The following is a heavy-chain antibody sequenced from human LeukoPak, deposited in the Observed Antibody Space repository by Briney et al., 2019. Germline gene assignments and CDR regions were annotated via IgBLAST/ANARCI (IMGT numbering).Heavy chain of an antibody. J-gene: IGHJ6*02. CDR2: ISSSSSYI. D-gene: IGHD6-25*01. Sequence: PGGSLRLSCAASGFTFSSYSMNWVRQAPGKGLEWVSSISSSSSYIYYADSVKGRFTIFRDNAKNSLYLQMNSLRAEDTAVYYCARDVSADWGMDVWGQGTTVTVSS. CDR3: ARDVSADWGMDV. CDR1: GFTFSSYS. V-gene: IGHV3-21*01.